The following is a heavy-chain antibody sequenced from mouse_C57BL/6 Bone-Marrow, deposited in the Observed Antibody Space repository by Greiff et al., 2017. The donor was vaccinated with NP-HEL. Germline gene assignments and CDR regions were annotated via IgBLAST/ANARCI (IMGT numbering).Heavy chain of an antibody. Sequence: EVHLVESGGDLVKPGGSLKLSCAASGFTFSSYGMSWVRQTPDKRLEWVATISSGGRYTYYPDSVEGRFTISRDKAKNTLYLQMSSLKSEDTAMYYCASVGYYYAMDYWGQGTSVTVSS. J-gene: IGHJ4*01. D-gene: IGHD2-2*01. V-gene: IGHV5-6*01. CDR2: ISSGGRYT. CDR3: ASVGYYYAMDY. CDR1: GFTFSSYG.